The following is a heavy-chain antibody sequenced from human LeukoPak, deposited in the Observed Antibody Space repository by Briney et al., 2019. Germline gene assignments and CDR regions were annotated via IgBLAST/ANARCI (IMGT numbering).Heavy chain of an antibody. Sequence: ASVTVSFKASGFTFTSSAMQWVRHARGQRLEWIGWIVVGSGNTNYAQKFQERVTITRDMSTSTAYMELSSLRSEDTAVYYCAAQGVRGVIRYWGQGTLVTVSS. CDR3: AAQGVRGVIRY. CDR1: GFTFTSSA. D-gene: IGHD3-10*01. V-gene: IGHV1-58*02. CDR2: IVVGSGNT. J-gene: IGHJ4*02.